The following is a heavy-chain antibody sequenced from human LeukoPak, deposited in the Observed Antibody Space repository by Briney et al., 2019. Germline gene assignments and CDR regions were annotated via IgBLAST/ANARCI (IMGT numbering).Heavy chain of an antibody. D-gene: IGHD3-10*02. CDR3: AKCSASYSNDAFDV. CDR2: IRGGGSNT. J-gene: IGHJ3*01. V-gene: IGHV3-23*01. Sequence: PGGSLRLSCAAPGFTFNNYAMNWVRQAPGKGLEWVSYIRGGGSNTRYSDSVKGRFIISRDNSKNILYLQMNSLRAEDTAIYYCAKCSASYSNDAFDVWGRGTMVTVSS. CDR1: GFTFNNYA.